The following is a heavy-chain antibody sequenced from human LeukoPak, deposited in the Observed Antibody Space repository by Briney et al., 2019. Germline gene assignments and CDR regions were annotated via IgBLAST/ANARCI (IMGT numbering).Heavy chain of an antibody. CDR3: ARQHGSGSFDY. J-gene: IGHJ4*02. D-gene: IGHD3-10*01. Sequence: SETLSLTCTVSGGSISSSSYYWGWIRQPPGKGLEWIGYIYYSGSTNYNPSLKSRVTISVDTSKNQFSLKLSSVTAADTAVYYCARQHGSGSFDYWGQGTLVTVSS. CDR1: GGSISSSSYY. CDR2: IYYSGST. V-gene: IGHV4-61*05.